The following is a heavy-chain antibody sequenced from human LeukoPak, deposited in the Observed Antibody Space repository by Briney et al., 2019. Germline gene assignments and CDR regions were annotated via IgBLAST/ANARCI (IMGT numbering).Heavy chain of an antibody. D-gene: IGHD3-10*01. CDR2: IIPIFGTA. V-gene: IGHV1-69*05. Sequence: SVNVSCKASGRTFSSYAVSWVRQAPGQGLEWMGGIIPIFGTANYAQKLQGRVTITTDESTSTAYMELSSLRSEDTAVYYCARDSTVRGVGFDYWGQGTLVTVSS. CDR3: ARDSTVRGVGFDY. J-gene: IGHJ4*02. CDR1: GRTFSSYA.